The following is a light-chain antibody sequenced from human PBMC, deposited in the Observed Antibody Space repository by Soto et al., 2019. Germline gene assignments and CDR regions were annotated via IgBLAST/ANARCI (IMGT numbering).Light chain of an antibody. CDR2: KAS. J-gene: IGKJ2*01. CDR1: QSISNW. V-gene: IGKV1-5*03. Sequence: DIQMTQSPSTLSASVGHRVTITCRASQSISNWLAWYQQKPGKAPKLLIYKASILESGVPSRFSGRGSETEFTLSINSLQPDDFATYYCQQFDSYSSTFGQGTRLEIK. CDR3: QQFDSYSST.